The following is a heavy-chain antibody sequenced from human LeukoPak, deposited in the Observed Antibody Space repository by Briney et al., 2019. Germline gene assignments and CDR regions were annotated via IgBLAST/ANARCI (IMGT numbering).Heavy chain of an antibody. CDR2: ISPDNGNT. D-gene: IGHD6-19*01. CDR1: GYTFTSSD. J-gene: IGHJ6*03. Sequence: ASVKVSCKASGYTFTSSDISWVRQAPGQGLEWMGWISPDNGNTNYAQKLQGRVTMTTDTSTSTAYMELRSLRSDDTAVYYCAREYSSGWNYYYYMDVWGKGTTVTTSS. V-gene: IGHV1-18*01. CDR3: AREYSSGWNYYYYMDV.